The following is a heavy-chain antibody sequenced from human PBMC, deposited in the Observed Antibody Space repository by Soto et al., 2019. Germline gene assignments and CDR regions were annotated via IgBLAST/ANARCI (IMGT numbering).Heavy chain of an antibody. CDR3: AKSPRGEMATD. CDR2: INTYNGQT. J-gene: IGHJ4*02. Sequence: QVQLVQSGGEVKKPGASVTVSCKASGYTFINYHITWLRQAPGQGLEWMAWINTYNGQTDYAQKFQGGVTMTRDTSTRTAYMVLRNLGSDDTAVYFCAKSPRGEMATDWGQGTLGTVSS. D-gene: IGHD5-12*01. CDR1: GYTFINYH. V-gene: IGHV1-18*01.